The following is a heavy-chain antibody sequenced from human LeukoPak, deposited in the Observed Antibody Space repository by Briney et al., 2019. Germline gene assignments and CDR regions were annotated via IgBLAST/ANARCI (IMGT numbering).Heavy chain of an antibody. D-gene: IGHD5-24*01. CDR3: AKGRRDGYNFDFDY. Sequence: GGSLRLSCAASGFTLSSYDMHWVRQAPGKGLEWVSTISGGGGSTYYADSVKGRFTISRDNSKNTLYLQMNSLRAEDTAVYYCAKGRRDGYNFDFDYWGQGTLVTVSS. CDR1: GFTLSSYD. V-gene: IGHV3-23*01. CDR2: ISGGGGST. J-gene: IGHJ4*02.